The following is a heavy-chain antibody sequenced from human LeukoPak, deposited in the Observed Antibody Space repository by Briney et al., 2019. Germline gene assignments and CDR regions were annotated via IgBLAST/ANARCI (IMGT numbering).Heavy chain of an antibody. CDR1: GGSISSGSYY. V-gene: IGHV4-61*02. Sequence: SETLSLTCTVSGGSISSGSYYWSWIRRPAGKGLEWIGRIYTSGSTNYNPSLKSRVTISVDTSKNQFSLKLSSVTAADTAVYYCAREVKGYYDSSGSENFDYWGQGTLVTVSS. CDR2: IYTSGST. J-gene: IGHJ4*02. CDR3: AREVKGYYDSSGSENFDY. D-gene: IGHD3-22*01.